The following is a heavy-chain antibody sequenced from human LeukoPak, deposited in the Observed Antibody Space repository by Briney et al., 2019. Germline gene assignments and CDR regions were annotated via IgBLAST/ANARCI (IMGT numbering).Heavy chain of an antibody. CDR2: ISSSSSYT. D-gene: IGHD1-1*01. CDR1: GFTFSVYY. CDR3: ARGFRGVRVEYFQH. J-gene: IGHJ1*01. V-gene: IGHV3-11*06. Sequence: PGGSLRLSCAASGFTFSVYYMRWIRQAPGKGLEWVSYISSSSSYTNYADSVKGRFTSSRDNAKNSLYLQMNSLRAEDTAVYYCARGFRGVRVEYFQHWGQGTLVTVSS.